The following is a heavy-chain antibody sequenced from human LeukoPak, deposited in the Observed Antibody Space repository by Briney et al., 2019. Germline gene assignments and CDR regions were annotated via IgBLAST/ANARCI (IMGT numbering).Heavy chain of an antibody. CDR2: IYTSGST. Sequence: SETLSLTCTVSGGSISSYYWSWIRQPAGKGLEWIGRIYTSGSTNYNPSLKSRVTMSVDMSKNQFSLKLSSVTAADTAVYYCARGDYDILTGYSLFDYWGQGALVTVSS. V-gene: IGHV4-4*07. CDR3: ARGDYDILTGYSLFDY. D-gene: IGHD3-9*01. CDR1: GGSISSYY. J-gene: IGHJ4*02.